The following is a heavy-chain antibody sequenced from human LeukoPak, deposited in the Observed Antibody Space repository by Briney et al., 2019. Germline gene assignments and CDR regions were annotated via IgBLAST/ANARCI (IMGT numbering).Heavy chain of an antibody. Sequence: GGSLRLSCAASGFNFNKYDMAWAREAPGKGLEWVSTITVRSDKTYYTGSVQGRFVTSRHNSKEPLYLQMNSPRAEDTALYYCAKGGWLADLGQGALVTVSS. CDR1: GFNFNKYD. CDR2: ITVRSDKT. D-gene: IGHD6-19*01. CDR3: AKGGWLAD. V-gene: IGHV3-23*01. J-gene: IGHJ4*02.